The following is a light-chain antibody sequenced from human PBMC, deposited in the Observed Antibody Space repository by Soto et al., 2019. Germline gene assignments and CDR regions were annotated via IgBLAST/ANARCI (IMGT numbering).Light chain of an antibody. CDR1: NIGSKS. CDR2: YDS. V-gene: IGLV3-21*04. Sequence: SYELTQPPSVSVAPGKTARLTCGGNNIGSKSVHWYQQKPGQAPVLVIYYDSDRPSGIPERFSGSNSGNTATLTISRVEVGDEADYYCRVWDSSSEVFGEGTKVTVL. J-gene: IGLJ2*01. CDR3: RVWDSSSEV.